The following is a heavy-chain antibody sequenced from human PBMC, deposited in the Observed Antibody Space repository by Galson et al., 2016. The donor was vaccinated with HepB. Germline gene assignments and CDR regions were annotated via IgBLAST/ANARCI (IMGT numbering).Heavy chain of an antibody. CDR1: GGSVNSNTYS. V-gene: IGHV4-30-2*01. Sequence: TLSLTCAVSGGSVNSNTYSWIRQPRGKGLEWIGYIYQGRTIYYNPSLKGRVTISVDRSKNHFYLTLRSVTAADTAMYYCARAGAVGDFYYMDVWGKGTTVTVSS. CDR2: IYQGRTI. J-gene: IGHJ6*03. D-gene: IGHD3-16*01. CDR3: ARAGAVGDFYYMDV.